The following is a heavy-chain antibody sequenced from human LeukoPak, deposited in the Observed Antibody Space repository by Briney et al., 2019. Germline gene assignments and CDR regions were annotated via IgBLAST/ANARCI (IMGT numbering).Heavy chain of an antibody. D-gene: IGHD6-19*01. CDR1: GGTFSSYA. CDR2: IIPIFGTA. J-gene: IGHJ5*02. CDR3: ARGGYSSGWYNWFDP. Sequence: AASVKVSCRASGGTFSSYAISWVRQAPGQGLEWKGGIIPIFGTANYAQKFQGRVTITTDESTSTAYMELSSLRSEDTAVYYCARGGYSSGWYNWFDPWGQGTLVTVSS. V-gene: IGHV1-69*05.